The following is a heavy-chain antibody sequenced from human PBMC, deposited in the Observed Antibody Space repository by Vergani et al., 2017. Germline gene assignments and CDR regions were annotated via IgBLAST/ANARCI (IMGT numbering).Heavy chain of an antibody. CDR1: GGSISSYY. Sequence: QVQLQESGPGLVKPSETLSLTCTVSGGSISSYYWSWIRQPPGKGLECIGYIYYSGSTNYNPPLKSRVTISVDTSKNQFSLKLSSVTAADTAVYYCARVERGYCSGGSCYHYFDYWGQGTLVTVSS. J-gene: IGHJ4*02. D-gene: IGHD2-15*01. CDR2: IYYSGST. CDR3: ARVERGYCSGGSCYHYFDY. V-gene: IGHV4-59*01.